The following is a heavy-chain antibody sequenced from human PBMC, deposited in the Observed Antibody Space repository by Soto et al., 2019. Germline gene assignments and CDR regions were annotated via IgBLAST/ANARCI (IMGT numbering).Heavy chain of an antibody. CDR2: ISGSGVST. V-gene: IGHV3-23*01. CDR3: PNDRPPSYWDSEYSFDS. CDR1: GFTFSTYA. D-gene: IGHD1-7*01. Sequence: VRPLRLSCAAAGFTFSTYAMSWVRKAPGKGLEWVSAISGSGVSTYYAGSVKGRFTISRDNSKNTLYLQLTSLRPGDPPVYSGPNDRPPSYWDSEYSFDSWRTGPLVPVS. J-gene: IGHJ4*02.